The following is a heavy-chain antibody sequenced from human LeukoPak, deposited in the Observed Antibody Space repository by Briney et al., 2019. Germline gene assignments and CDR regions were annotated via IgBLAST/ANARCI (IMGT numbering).Heavy chain of an antibody. CDR1: GFTFNNYW. V-gene: IGHV3-7*03. D-gene: IGHD3-10*01. Sequence: PGGSLRLSCAASGFTFNNYWMNWIRQAPGKGLEWVASIKRDGSEQRYVDSVEGRFTISRDSAKSSLFLHMNSLRVEDTALYYCARVNYGLDIWGRGTPVTVSS. CDR2: IKRDGSEQ. J-gene: IGHJ4*02. CDR3: ARVNYGLDI.